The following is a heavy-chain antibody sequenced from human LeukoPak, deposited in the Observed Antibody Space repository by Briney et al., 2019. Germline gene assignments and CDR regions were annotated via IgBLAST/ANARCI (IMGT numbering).Heavy chain of an antibody. CDR1: GYTFTSYY. D-gene: IGHD2-15*01. CDR3: ARDKEVVAATNAFDI. J-gene: IGHJ3*02. V-gene: IGHV1-46*01. Sequence: ASVKVSCKASGYTFTSYYMHWVRQAPGQGLEWMGIINPSGGSTSYAQKFQGRVTMTRDMSTSTVYMELSSLRSEDTAVYYCARDKEVVAATNAFDIWGQGTMVTVSS. CDR2: INPSGGST.